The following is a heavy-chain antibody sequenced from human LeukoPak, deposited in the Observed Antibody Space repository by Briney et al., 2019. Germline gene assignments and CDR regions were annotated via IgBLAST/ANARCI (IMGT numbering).Heavy chain of an antibody. D-gene: IGHD6-19*01. Sequence: ISPSPSHTIYTPSLQGQVTISAQKSISTGSLQWSSLKASDTAMYYCARHSDITVADSWGQGTLVTVSS. V-gene: IGHV5-51*01. CDR3: ARHSDITVADS. CDR2: ISPSPSHT. J-gene: IGHJ5*01.